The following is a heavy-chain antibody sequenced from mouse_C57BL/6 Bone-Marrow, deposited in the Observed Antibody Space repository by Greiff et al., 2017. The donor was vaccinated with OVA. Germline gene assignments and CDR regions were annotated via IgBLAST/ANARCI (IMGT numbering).Heavy chain of an antibody. J-gene: IGHJ3*01. CDR1: GFNIKDYY. D-gene: IGHD1-1*01. CDR3: TTSAGSSPFAY. Sequence: VQLQQSGAELVRPGASVKLSCTASGFNIKDYYMHWVKQRPEQGLEWIGRIDPEDGDTEYAPKFQGKATMTADTSSNTAYLQLSSLTSEDTAVYYCTTSAGSSPFAYWGQGTLVTVSA. CDR2: IDPEDGDT. V-gene: IGHV14-1*01.